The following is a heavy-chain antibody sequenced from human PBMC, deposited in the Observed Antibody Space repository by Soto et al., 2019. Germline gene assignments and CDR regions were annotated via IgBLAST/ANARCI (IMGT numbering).Heavy chain of an antibody. CDR2: IYYSGST. D-gene: IGHD5-12*01. Sequence: SETMSLTCTVSGGSISSYYWSWFRKPTGKGLEWIGYIYYSGSTNYNPSLKSRVTISVDTSKNQFSLKLSSVTAADTAVYYCATLETGYSGYDFGWFDPWGQGTLVTVSS. CDR1: GGSISSYY. J-gene: IGHJ5*02. CDR3: ATLETGYSGYDFGWFDP. V-gene: IGHV4-59*08.